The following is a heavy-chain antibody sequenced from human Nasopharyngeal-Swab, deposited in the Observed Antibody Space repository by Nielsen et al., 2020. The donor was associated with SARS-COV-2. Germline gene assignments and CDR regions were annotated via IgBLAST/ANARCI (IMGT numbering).Heavy chain of an antibody. Sequence: GASLKISWAASGFIFDDYAMHWVRQAPGKGLEWVSLISWDGGSTYYVDSVKGRFTISRDNSRNSLYLQMNSLRAEDTALYYCAKGLAGGSGAFDIWGQGTMVTVSS. D-gene: IGHD3-10*01. CDR2: ISWDGGST. CDR1: GFIFDDYA. J-gene: IGHJ3*02. V-gene: IGHV3-43D*04. CDR3: AKGLAGGSGAFDI.